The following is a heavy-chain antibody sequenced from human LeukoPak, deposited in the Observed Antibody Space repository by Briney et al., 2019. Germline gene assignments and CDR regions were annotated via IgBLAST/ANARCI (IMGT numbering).Heavy chain of an antibody. Sequence: ASVTVSCKASGYTFTSYGISWVRQAPGQGLEWMGWISAYNGNTNYAQKLQGRVTITTDTSTSPAYMELRILRSDDTAVYYFARTPAGSGWVHPEQYGNWFDPWGQGTLVTVSS. CDR3: ARTPAGSGWVHPEQYGNWFDP. J-gene: IGHJ5*02. CDR2: ISAYNGNT. D-gene: IGHD6-19*01. CDR1: GYTFTSYG. V-gene: IGHV1-18*01.